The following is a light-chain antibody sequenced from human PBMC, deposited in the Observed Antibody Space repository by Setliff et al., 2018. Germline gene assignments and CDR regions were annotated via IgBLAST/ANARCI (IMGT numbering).Light chain of an antibody. CDR1: SNDVGAYNF. CDR3: SSFGGNNNLL. Sequence: QSVLTQSPSASGSPGQSVTISCTGTSNDVGAYNFVSWYQQYPGNPPKLIIYEVSKRPSGVPDRFFGSKSGNTASLTVSGLQAEDEADYFCSSFGGNNNLLFGGGTK. V-gene: IGLV2-8*01. J-gene: IGLJ2*01. CDR2: EVS.